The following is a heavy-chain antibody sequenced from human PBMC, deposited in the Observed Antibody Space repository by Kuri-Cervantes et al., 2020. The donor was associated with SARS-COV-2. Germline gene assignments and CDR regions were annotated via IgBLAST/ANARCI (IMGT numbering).Heavy chain of an antibody. CDR3: ASTVRSTTRWYYMDV. D-gene: IGHD2-15*01. J-gene: IGHJ6*03. V-gene: IGHV3-43*01. CDR1: GFTFDDYT. Sequence: GESLKISCAASGFTFDDYTMHWVRQAPGKGLEWVSLISWDGGSTYYADSVKGRFTISRDNSKNSLYLQMNSLRTEDTALYYCASTVRSTTRWYYMDVWGKGTTVT. CDR2: ISWDGGST.